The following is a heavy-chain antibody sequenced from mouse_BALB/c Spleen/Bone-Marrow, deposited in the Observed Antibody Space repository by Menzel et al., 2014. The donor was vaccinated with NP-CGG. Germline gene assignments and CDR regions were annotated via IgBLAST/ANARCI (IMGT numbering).Heavy chain of an antibody. D-gene: IGHD2-4*01. Sequence: QVQLQQSGPELAKPGALVKISCKASGYTFTSYDINWVKQRPGQGLEWIGWIYPGDGSTKYNEKFKGKATLTADKSSSTAYMQLSSLTSEDTAVYYCAVYDYEGFAYWGQGTLVTVSA. V-gene: IGHV1S56*01. J-gene: IGHJ3*01. CDR2: IYPGDGST. CDR3: AVYDYEGFAY. CDR1: GYTFTSYD.